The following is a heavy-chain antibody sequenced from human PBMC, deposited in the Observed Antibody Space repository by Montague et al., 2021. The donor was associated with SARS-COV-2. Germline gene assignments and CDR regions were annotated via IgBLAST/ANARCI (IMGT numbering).Heavy chain of an antibody. CDR2: IYSSGST. CDR1: SGSIRSYY. Sequence: SETLSLICTVSSGSIRSYYWSWIRQPPGKGLEWIGEIYSSGSTNXNPSLKSRVTISMDTSKSQFSLKLTSVAAADTAVYYCARHTRGWQPFDFWGQGTLVTVSS. V-gene: IGHV4-59*01. D-gene: IGHD6-19*01. J-gene: IGHJ4*02. CDR3: ARHTRGWQPFDF.